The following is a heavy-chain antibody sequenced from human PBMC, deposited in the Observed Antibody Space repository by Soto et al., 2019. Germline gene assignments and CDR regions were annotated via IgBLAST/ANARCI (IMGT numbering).Heavy chain of an antibody. CDR3: ARHGGPDARGHLDFDY. D-gene: IGHD3-16*01. CDR2: IYPGDSDA. J-gene: IGHJ4*02. CDR1: GYGFTNYW. Sequence: GESLKISCQGSGYGFTNYWIGWVRQMPGKGLEWMGIIYPGDSDARYSPSFQGQVTMSADKSIRIAYLQWNSLKASDTAIYYCARHGGPDARGHLDFDYWGQGTLVTVSS. V-gene: IGHV5-51*01.